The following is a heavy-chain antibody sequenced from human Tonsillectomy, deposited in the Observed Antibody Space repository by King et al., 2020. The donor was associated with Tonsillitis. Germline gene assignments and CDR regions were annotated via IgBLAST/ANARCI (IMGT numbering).Heavy chain of an antibody. V-gene: IGHV3-15*01. CDR3: TTGISRFGEKYMDV. J-gene: IGHJ6*03. CDR2: IQTNKDGGTA. Sequence: VQLVESGGGLVKPGGSLRLSCAASGFTFRNVWMTWVRQAPGKGLEWIGRIQTNKDGGTADYAPTVKGRFVISRDDSKYMLYLQMNSLKFEDTAVYFFTTGISRFGEKYMDVWGKGTTVIVSS. D-gene: IGHD3-10*01. CDR1: GFTFRNVW.